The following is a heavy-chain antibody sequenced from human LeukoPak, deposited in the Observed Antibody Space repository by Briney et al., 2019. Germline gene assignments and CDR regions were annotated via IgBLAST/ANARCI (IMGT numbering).Heavy chain of an antibody. Sequence: GGSLRLSCAASEFTFSSYWMSWVRQAPGKGLEWVANIRQDGSENYYVDSVKGRFTISRDNAKNSLYLQMNSLRAEDTAVYYCARAPYDILTGYSPYYFESWGQGTLVTVSS. CDR3: ARAPYDILTGYSPYYFES. D-gene: IGHD3-9*01. J-gene: IGHJ4*02. V-gene: IGHV3-7*05. CDR1: EFTFSSYW. CDR2: IRQDGSEN.